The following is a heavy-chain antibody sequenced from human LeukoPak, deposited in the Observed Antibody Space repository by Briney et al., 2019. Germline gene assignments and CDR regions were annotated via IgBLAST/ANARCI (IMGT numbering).Heavy chain of an antibody. J-gene: IGHJ4*02. CDR3: ARGRVSSWTFDY. V-gene: IGHV4-34*01. Sequence: PSETLSLTCAVYGGSFSGYYWSWIRQPPGKGLEWIGEINHSGSTNYNPSLKSRVTMSVDTSKSQFSLKLSSVTAADTAVYYCARGRVSSWTFDYWGQGTLVTVSS. CDR2: INHSGST. D-gene: IGHD6-13*01. CDR1: GGSFSGYY.